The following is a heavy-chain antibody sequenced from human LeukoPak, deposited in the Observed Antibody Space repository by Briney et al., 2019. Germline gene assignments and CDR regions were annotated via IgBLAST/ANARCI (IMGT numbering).Heavy chain of an antibody. D-gene: IGHD5-12*01. Sequence: GGSLRLSCAASGFTFSSYAMSWVRQAPGKGLEWVSSISNSGGRAFYTDSVKGRFAISRDNSKITLYLQMNSLRAEDTAVYYCAKSYNGYESKPDYWGQGTLVTVSS. J-gene: IGHJ4*02. CDR1: GFTFSSYA. CDR2: ISNSGGRA. V-gene: IGHV3-23*01. CDR3: AKSYNGYESKPDY.